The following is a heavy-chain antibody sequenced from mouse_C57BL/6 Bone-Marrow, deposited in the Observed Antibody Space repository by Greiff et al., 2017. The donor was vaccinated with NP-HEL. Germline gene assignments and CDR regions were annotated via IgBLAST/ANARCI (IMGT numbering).Heavy chain of an antibody. CDR2: FHPYNDDT. Sequence: VQLQQSGPELVKPGASVKISCKASGYTFTTYPIEWMKQNHGKSLEWIGNFHPYNDDTKYNEKFKGKATLTVEKSSSTVYLELSRLTSDDSAVYYCARGRFYSNYRYFDVWGTGTTVTVSS. CDR3: ARGRFYSNYRYFDV. V-gene: IGHV1-47*01. D-gene: IGHD2-5*01. CDR1: GYTFTTYP. J-gene: IGHJ1*03.